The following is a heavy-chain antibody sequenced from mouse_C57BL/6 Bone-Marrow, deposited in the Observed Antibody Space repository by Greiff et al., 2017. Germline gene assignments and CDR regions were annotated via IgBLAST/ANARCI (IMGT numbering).Heavy chain of an antibody. CDR1: GYSFTGYY. D-gene: IGHD1-1*01. CDR2: INPSTGGT. V-gene: IGHV1-42*01. CDR3: ARDSLYYYGSSSFDY. Sequence: EVKLQQSGPELVKPGASVKISCKASGYSFTGYYMNWVKQSPEKSLEWIGEINPSTGGTTYNQKFKAKATLTVDKSSSTAYMQLKSLTSEDSAVYYCARDSLYYYGSSSFDYWGQGTTLTVSS. J-gene: IGHJ2*01.